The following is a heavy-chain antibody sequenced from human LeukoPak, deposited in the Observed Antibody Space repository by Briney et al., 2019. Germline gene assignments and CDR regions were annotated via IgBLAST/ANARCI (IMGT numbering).Heavy chain of an antibody. Sequence: GEPVKLPCNGCRHSLTSYWIGGARHMRGKGLEWMGHIYPGDCDTRYRPSFQGQVTLSADKSIRTAYLQWSSLMATDTAMYSCAGLTQYSSSRSYYYYMGVWGKGTPVTVSS. D-gene: IGHD6-13*01. J-gene: IGHJ6*03. CDR3: AGLTQYSSSRSYYYYMGV. CDR1: RHSLTSYW. CDR2: IYPGDCDT. V-gene: IGHV5-51*01.